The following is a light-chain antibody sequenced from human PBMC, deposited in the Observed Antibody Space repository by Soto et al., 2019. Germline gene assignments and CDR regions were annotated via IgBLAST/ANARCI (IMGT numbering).Light chain of an antibody. CDR1: QSISSW. CDR2: KAS. CDR3: QQYNSYTWT. J-gene: IGKJ1*01. V-gene: IGKV1-5*03. Sequence: DIQRTQSPSTLSASVGESVTSTCRASQSISSWLAWYQKRPGKDPKLLIYKASSLESGVPSRFSGSGSGTEFNLTISRLQADDFATYYCQQYNSYTWTCGQGTEV.